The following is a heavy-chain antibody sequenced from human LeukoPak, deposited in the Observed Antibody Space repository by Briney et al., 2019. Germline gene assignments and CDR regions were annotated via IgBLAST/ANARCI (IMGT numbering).Heavy chain of an antibody. D-gene: IGHD6-19*01. Sequence: GGSLRLSCAASGFTFSSYALTWVRQPPGKGLDWVSVINTSGGNTDYADPVKGRFTITRDNSKNTLYLQMNSRRDGDTAVYYCAKGSGWYVWGQGTLVTVSS. CDR3: AKGSGWYV. CDR1: GFTFSSYA. CDR2: INTSGGNT. J-gene: IGHJ4*02. V-gene: IGHV3-23*01.